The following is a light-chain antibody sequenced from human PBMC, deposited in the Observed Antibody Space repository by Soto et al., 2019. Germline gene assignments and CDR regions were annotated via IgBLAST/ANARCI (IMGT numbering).Light chain of an antibody. Sequence: QAVVTQPPSASGTPGQRVTISCSGSSSNIGSNYVYWYLQLPGTAPKLLIYSNNQRPSGVPDRFSGSKSGPSASLAISGLRSEDEADYYCAAWDDSLGGWVFGGGTKLTVL. CDR3: AAWDDSLGGWV. J-gene: IGLJ3*02. CDR2: SNN. CDR1: SSNIGSNY. V-gene: IGLV1-47*02.